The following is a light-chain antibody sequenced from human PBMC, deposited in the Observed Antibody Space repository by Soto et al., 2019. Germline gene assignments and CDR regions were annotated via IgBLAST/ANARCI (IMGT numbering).Light chain of an antibody. Sequence: QSVLTQPLSVSGAPGQRVTISCTGSSSNIGAGYDVHWYQQLPGTAPKLLIYGNSNRPSGVPDRFPGSKSGTSASLAITGLQAEDEADYYCQSYDSSLSGYVFGTGTKVTVL. CDR2: GNS. J-gene: IGLJ1*01. CDR1: SSNIGAGYD. V-gene: IGLV1-40*01. CDR3: QSYDSSLSGYV.